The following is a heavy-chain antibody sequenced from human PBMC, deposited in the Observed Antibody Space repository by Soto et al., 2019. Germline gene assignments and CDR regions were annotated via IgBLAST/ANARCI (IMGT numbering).Heavy chain of an antibody. V-gene: IGHV4-59*08. CDR3: AGDVRTGSYRFDY. CDR2: FYSSRSP. CDR1: GDSLSGYY. Sequence: SETLSLTCTVSGDSLSGYYWSWIRQTPGKGLEWIGYFYSSRSPHHNPSLKSRVTISEDRSKNQFSLKLSSVTAADTAVYYCAGDVRTGSYRFDYWGQGTLVTVS. J-gene: IGHJ4*02. D-gene: IGHD1-26*01.